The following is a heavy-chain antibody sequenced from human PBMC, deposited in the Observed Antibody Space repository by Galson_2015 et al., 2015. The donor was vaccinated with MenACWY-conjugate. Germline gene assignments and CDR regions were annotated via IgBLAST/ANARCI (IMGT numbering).Heavy chain of an antibody. CDR3: ASRESSSWYRQYFQL. CDR2: ISESSSTI. J-gene: IGHJ1*01. D-gene: IGHD6-13*01. Sequence: SLRLSCAASGFTFSSYSMNWVRQAPGKGLEWVSYISESSSTIVYADSVKGRFTISRDNAKNSLYLQMNSLRAEDTAVYYCASRESSSWYRQYFQLWGQGTLVTVSS. V-gene: IGHV3-48*01. CDR1: GFTFSSYS.